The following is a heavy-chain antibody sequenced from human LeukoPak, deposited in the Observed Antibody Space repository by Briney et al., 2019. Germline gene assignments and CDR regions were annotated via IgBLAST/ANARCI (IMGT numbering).Heavy chain of an antibody. V-gene: IGHV3-23*01. CDR2: ISGSGGST. CDR1: GFTFSSYA. CDR3: ARETLVHNTYYFDY. D-gene: IGHD1-1*01. J-gene: IGHJ4*02. Sequence: GGSLRLSCAASGFTFSSYAMSWVRQAPGKGLEWVSAISGSGGSTYYADSVKGRFTISRDNAKNSLYLQMNSLRAEDTAVYYCARETLVHNTYYFDYWGQGTLVTVSS.